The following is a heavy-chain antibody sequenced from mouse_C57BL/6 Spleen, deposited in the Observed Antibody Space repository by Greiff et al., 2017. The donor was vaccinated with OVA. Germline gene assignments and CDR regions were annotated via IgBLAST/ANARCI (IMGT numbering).Heavy chain of an antibody. V-gene: IGHV1-4*01. D-gene: IGHD4-1*01. Sequence: VQLQQSGAELARPGASVKMSCKASGYTFTSYTMHWVKQRPGQGLEWIGYINPSSGYTKYNQKFKDKATLTADTSSSTAYMQLSSLTSEDSAVYYCARGSNLYYFDDWGQGTTLTVSS. CDR1: GYTFTSYT. CDR3: ARGSNLYYFDD. J-gene: IGHJ2*01. CDR2: INPSSGYT.